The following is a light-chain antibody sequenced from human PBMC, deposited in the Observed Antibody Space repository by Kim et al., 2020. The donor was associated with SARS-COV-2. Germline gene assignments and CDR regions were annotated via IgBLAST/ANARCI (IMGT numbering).Light chain of an antibody. Sequence: QSITISFTGTISDVGGYNFVSWYQQHPGKAPKLMIYDVSNRPSGVSNRFSGSKSGNTASLTISGLQAEVEADYYCSSYTSSSTHYVFGTGTKVTVL. CDR3: SSYTSSSTHYV. CDR2: DVS. J-gene: IGLJ1*01. CDR1: ISDVGGYNF. V-gene: IGLV2-14*03.